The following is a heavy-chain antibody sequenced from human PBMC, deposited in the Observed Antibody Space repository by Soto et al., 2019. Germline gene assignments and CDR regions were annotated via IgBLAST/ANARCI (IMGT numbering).Heavy chain of an antibody. CDR3: ARDPTPYSYPDY. CDR2: IYYSGST. D-gene: IGHD2-15*01. J-gene: IGHJ4*02. CDR1: GGSVSSGSYY. V-gene: IGHV4-61*01. Sequence: SETLSLTCTVSGGSVSSGSYYWSWIRQPPGKGLEWIGYIYYSGSTNYNPSLKSRVTISVDTSKNQFSLKLSSVTAADTAVYYCARDPTPYSYPDYWGQGTLVTVSS.